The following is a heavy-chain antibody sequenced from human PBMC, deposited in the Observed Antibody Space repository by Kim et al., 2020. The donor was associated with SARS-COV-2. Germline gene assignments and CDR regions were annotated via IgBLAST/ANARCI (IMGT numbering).Heavy chain of an antibody. CDR1: GFTFSSYG. D-gene: IGHD3-22*01. CDR2: IWYDGSNK. V-gene: IGHV3-33*01. CDR3: ARDLGPWSYYDSSGYLDY. J-gene: IGHJ4*02. Sequence: GGSLRLSCAASGFTFSSYGMHWVRQAPGKGLEWVAVIWYDGSNKYYADSVKGRFTISRDNSKNTLYLQMNSLRAEDTAVYYCARDLGPWSYYDSSGYLDYWGQGTLVTVSS.